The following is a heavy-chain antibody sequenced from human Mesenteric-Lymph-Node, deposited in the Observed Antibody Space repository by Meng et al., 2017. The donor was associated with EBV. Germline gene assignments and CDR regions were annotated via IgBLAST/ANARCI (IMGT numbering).Heavy chain of an antibody. CDR3: ARQMPSSYYFDF. V-gene: IGHV3-11*01. J-gene: IGHJ4*02. CDR2: MSSSGSTL. CDR1: GFSFIGSY. Sequence: QLLRVESGGGLVKPGGSMRLSCAYSGFSFIGSYMIWSRQAPGKGLEWVSYMSSSGSTLYYADSVRGRFTISRDNPNNSLFLQMNSLRAEDTAVYYCARQMPSSYYFDFWGQGTLVTVSS. D-gene: IGHD2-2*01.